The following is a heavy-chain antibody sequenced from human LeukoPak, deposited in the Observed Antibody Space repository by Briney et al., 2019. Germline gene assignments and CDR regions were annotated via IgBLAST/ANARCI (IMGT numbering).Heavy chain of an antibody. J-gene: IGHJ4*02. CDR3: ASGYKTVSVFDH. CDR1: GYTFTTYY. D-gene: IGHD5-24*01. Sequence: ASVKVSCKASGYTFTTYYMHWVRQAPGQGLVWMGLINPSGGGTRYAQMFQGRVTMTRDTSTSTVYMELSSLRSEDTAVYYCASGYKTVSVFDHWGQGTLVTVSS. CDR2: INPSGGGT. V-gene: IGHV1-46*01.